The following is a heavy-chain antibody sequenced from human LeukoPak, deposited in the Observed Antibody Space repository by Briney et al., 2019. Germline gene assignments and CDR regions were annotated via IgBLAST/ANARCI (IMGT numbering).Heavy chain of an antibody. D-gene: IGHD6-13*01. V-gene: IGHV4-39*01. CDR3: ARHSGHSSTNDAFDI. Sequence: SETLSLTCTVSGGSISSSAYYWVWIRQPPRKGLERIGSIYDRGTTYYNPSLKSRVTISADTSKNQFSLKLSSVTAADTAVYYCARHSGHSSTNDAFDIWGQGTMVIVSS. CDR1: GGSISSSAYY. CDR2: IYDRGTT. J-gene: IGHJ3*02.